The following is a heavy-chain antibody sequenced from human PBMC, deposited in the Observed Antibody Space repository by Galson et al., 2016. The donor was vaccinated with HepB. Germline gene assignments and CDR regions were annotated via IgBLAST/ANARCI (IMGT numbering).Heavy chain of an antibody. CDR1: GFTFSTYW. CDR2: IKQDGSAK. D-gene: IGHD3-3*01. J-gene: IGHJ6*03. V-gene: IGHV3-7*01. Sequence: SLRLSCAASGFTFSTYWMTWVRQAPGKGLEWVANIKQDGSAKYYVDSVKGRFTISRDNAKNSLYLQMNSPRPEDTAVYYCAKDSFYDFWDAATDYYYYMDVWGKGTTVTVSS. CDR3: AKDSFYDFWDAATDYYYYMDV.